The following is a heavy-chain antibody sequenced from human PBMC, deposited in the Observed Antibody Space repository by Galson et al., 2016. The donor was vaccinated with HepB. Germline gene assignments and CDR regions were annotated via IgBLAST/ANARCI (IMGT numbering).Heavy chain of an antibody. D-gene: IGHD1-14*01. CDR3: ARENHYVLDV. Sequence: SLRLSCAATGFPFSAYWMQWVRQVPGKGLVWVSRLTTDGVIGYADSVMGRFAISRDNAKNTLCLHMDNLRAEDTAVYYCARENHYVLDVWGQGTTVTVSS. CDR2: LTTDGVI. CDR1: GFPFSAYW. J-gene: IGHJ6*02. V-gene: IGHV3-74*01.